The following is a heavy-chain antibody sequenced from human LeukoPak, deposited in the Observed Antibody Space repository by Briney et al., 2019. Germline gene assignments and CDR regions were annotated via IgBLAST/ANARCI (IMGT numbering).Heavy chain of an antibody. J-gene: IGHJ4*02. Sequence: GGSLRLSCAASGFTFSSYSMNWVRQAPGKGLEWVSSISSSSSYIYYADSVKGRFTISRDNAKNSLYLQMNSLRAEDTAVYYCARDSWLYYDYVWGSYRPDFDYWGQGTLVTVSS. D-gene: IGHD3-16*02. CDR2: ISSSSSYI. V-gene: IGHV3-21*01. CDR3: ARDSWLYYDYVWGSYRPDFDY. CDR1: GFTFSSYS.